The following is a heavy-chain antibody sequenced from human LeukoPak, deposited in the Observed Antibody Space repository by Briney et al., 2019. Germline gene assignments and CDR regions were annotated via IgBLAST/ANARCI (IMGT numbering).Heavy chain of an antibody. CDR3: ARVPEGYSYGNWFDP. D-gene: IGHD5-18*01. CDR1: GFSFTNYW. J-gene: IGHJ5*02. Sequence: GGSLRLSCAASGFSFTNYWMSWVRQAPGKGLEWVANINLDGSEKYYVDSVKGRFTMSRDNAKNSLYLQMNSLRAEDTAVYYCARVPEGYSYGNWFDPWGQGTLVTVSS. CDR2: INLDGSEK. V-gene: IGHV3-7*03.